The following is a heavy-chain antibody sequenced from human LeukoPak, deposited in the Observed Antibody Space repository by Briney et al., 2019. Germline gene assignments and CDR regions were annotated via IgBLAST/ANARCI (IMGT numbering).Heavy chain of an antibody. CDR2: IYTSGST. Sequence: SETLSLTCTVSGGSISSGSYYWSWIRQPAGKGLEWIGRIYTSGSTNHNPSLKSRVTISVDTSENQFSLKLSSVTAADTAVYYCARMGVAGYYYMDVWGRGTTVTVSS. D-gene: IGHD6-19*01. V-gene: IGHV4-61*02. J-gene: IGHJ6*03. CDR1: GGSISSGSYY. CDR3: ARMGVAGYYYMDV.